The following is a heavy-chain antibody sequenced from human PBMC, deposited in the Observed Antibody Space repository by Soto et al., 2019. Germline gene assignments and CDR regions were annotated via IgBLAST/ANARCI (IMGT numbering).Heavy chain of an antibody. CDR2: INAGNGNT. J-gene: IGHJ6*02. Sequence: ASVKVSCKASGYTFTSYAMHWVRQAPGQRLKWMGWINAGNGNTKYSQKFQGRVTITRDTSASTAYMELSSLRSEDTAVYYCAREQMTEYSSSSGTYYYYGMDVWGQGTTVTVSS. D-gene: IGHD6-6*01. CDR3: AREQMTEYSSSSGTYYYYGMDV. CDR1: GYTFTSYA. V-gene: IGHV1-3*01.